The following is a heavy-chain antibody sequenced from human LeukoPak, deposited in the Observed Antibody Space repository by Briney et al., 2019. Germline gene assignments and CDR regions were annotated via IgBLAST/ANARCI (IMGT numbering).Heavy chain of an antibody. D-gene: IGHD6-13*01. CDR1: GGSFSGYY. CDR2: INHSGST. V-gene: IGHV4-34*01. CDR3: ARYKTGYSSSWRRFDY. Sequence: SETLSLTCAVYGGSFSGYYWSWIRQPPGKGLEWIGEINHSGSTNYNPSLKSRVTIPVDTSKNQFSLKLSSVTAADTAVYYCARYKTGYSSSWRRFDYWGQGTLVTVSS. J-gene: IGHJ4*02.